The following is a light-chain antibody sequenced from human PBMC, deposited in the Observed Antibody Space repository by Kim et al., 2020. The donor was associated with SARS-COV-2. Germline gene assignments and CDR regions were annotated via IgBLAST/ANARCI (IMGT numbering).Light chain of an antibody. V-gene: IGKV1-5*01. CDR2: DAS. Sequence: DIQITQSPSTLSASVGDRVTITCRASQSISSWLAWYQQKPGKAPKLLIYDASSLESGVPSRFSGSGSGTEFTLTISSLQPDDFATYYCQQYNRPATWTFGQGTKVDIK. CDR1: QSISSW. J-gene: IGKJ1*01. CDR3: QQYNRPATWT.